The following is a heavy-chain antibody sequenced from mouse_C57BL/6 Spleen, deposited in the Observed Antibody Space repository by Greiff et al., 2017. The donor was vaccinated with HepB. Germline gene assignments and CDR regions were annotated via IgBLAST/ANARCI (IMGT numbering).Heavy chain of an antibody. CDR1: GFTFSSYT. J-gene: IGHJ3*01. CDR3: ARHYYGSSYPAWFAY. V-gene: IGHV5-9*01. Sequence: DVQLQESGGGLVKPGGSLKLSCAASGFTFSSYTMSWVRQTPEKRLEWVATISGGGGNTYYPDSVKGRFTISRDNAKNTLYLQMSSLRSEDTALYYCARHYYGSSYPAWFAYWGQGTLVTVSA. D-gene: IGHD1-1*01. CDR2: ISGGGGNT.